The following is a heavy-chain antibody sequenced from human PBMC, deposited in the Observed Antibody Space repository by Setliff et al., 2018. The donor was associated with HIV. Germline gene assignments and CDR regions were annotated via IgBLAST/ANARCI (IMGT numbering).Heavy chain of an antibody. D-gene: IGHD2-8*01. V-gene: IGHV1-8*01. CDR1: GYTFTSYD. J-gene: IGHJ4*02. CDR3: ARIVALNGYPSDY. Sequence: ASVKVSCKASGYTFTSYDINWVRQATGQGLEWMGWMNPNSGNTGYAQKFQGRVTMTRNTSISTAYMELSSLRSEDTAVYYCARIVALNGYPSDYWGQGTLVTVSS. CDR2: MNPNSGNT.